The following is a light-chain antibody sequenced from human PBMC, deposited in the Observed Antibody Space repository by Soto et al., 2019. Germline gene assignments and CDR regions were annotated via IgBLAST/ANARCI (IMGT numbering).Light chain of an antibody. CDR1: QSVLYRANNRSH. J-gene: IGKJ1*01. Sequence: DIVLTQFPESLTVSPGERVTINCDSSQSVLYRANNRSHLAWFQQRPGQPPKLLIFWASFRESGVPARFSGRGSGTHFTLTISSLQAEDVAVYHCHQFFITPWTFGQGTRVEIK. V-gene: IGKV4-1*01. CDR2: WAS. CDR3: HQFFITPWT.